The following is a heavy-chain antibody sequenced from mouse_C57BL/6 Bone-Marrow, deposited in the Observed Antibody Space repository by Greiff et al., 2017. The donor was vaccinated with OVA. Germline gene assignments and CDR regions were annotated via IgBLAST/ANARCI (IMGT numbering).Heavy chain of an antibody. D-gene: IGHD4-1*01. CDR2: IDPSDSYT. V-gene: IGHV1-50*01. J-gene: IGHJ3*01. CDR3: ARDWDLAWFAY. CDR1: GYTFTSYW. Sequence: QVQLKQPGAELVKPGASVKLSCKASGYTFTSYWMQWVKQRPGQGLEWIGEIDPSDSYTNYNQKFKGKATLTVDTSSSTAYMQLSSRTSEDSAVEYCARDWDLAWFAYWGQGTLVTVSA.